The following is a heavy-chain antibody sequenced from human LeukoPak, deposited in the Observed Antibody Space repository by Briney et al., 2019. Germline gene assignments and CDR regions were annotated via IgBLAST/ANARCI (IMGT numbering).Heavy chain of an antibody. CDR1: EYTFTGYY. V-gene: IGHV1-2*02. J-gene: IGHJ6*03. CDR3: ARLDFGENFVDYYYYMDV. CDR2: INPNSGGT. D-gene: IGHD3-10*01. Sequence: ATVKVSCKASEYTFTGYYMHWVRQAPGQGLEWMGWINPNSGGTNYAQKFQGRVTMTRDTSISTAYMELSRLRSDDTAVYYCARLDFGENFVDYYYYMDVWGKGTTVTVSS.